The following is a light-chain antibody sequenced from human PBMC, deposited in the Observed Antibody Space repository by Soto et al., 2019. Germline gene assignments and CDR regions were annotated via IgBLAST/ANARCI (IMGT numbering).Light chain of an antibody. CDR1: STDVGDFNY. CDR3: SSYSSSTTHVV. Sequence: QSALTQPASVSGSPGRSGTISCTGTSTDVGDFNYVSWYQHLPGRAPKLIIYDVTNRPSGISYRFSASKSGRTASLTISGLQAEDEAGYYCSSYSSSTTHVVFGGGTKLTVL. V-gene: IGLV2-14*03. CDR2: DVT. J-gene: IGLJ2*01.